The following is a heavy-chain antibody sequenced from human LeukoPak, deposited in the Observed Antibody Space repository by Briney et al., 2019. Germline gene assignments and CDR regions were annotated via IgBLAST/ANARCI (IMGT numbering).Heavy chain of an antibody. J-gene: IGHJ4*02. D-gene: IGHD3-10*01. CDR1: GGSISSGGYY. CDR3: ARSQYYYGSGSYYNPPPLFDY. Sequence: SETLSLTCTFSGGSISSGGYYWSWIRQHPGKGLEWIGYIYYSGSTYYNPSLKSRVTISVDTSKNQFSLKLSSVTAADTAVYYCARSQYYYGSGSYYNPPPLFDYWGQGTLVTVSS. V-gene: IGHV4-31*03. CDR2: IYYSGST.